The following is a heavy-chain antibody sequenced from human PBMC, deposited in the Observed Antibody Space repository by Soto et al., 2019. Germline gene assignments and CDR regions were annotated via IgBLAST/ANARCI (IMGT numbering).Heavy chain of an antibody. CDR2: IIPILGIA. CDR3: AISDSGYDSLPFDY. V-gene: IGHV1-69*02. D-gene: IGHD5-12*01. J-gene: IGHJ4*02. Sequence: QVQLVQSGAEVKKPGSSVKVSCKASGGTFSSYTISWVRQAPGQGLEWMGRIIPILGIANYAQKFQGRVTITADKSTITAYIELSSLRSEDTPVYYCAISDSGYDSLPFDYWGQGTLVTVSS. CDR1: GGTFSSYT.